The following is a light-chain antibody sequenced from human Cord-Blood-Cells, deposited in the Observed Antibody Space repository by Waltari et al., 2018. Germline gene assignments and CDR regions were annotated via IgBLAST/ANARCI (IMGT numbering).Light chain of an antibody. CDR1: SSNIGSNT. J-gene: IGLJ2*01. Sequence: QSVLLPPPSAPGTPGQRVTISCSGSSSNIGSNTVNWYQQLPGTAPKLRIYINKQRPSRVPDLFSRTYSGTSSSLAVSGIQSADEADYYCAVWDDSLNGPRVVFGGCTKLTV. CDR2: INK. V-gene: IGLV1-44*01. CDR3: AVWDDSLNGPRVV.